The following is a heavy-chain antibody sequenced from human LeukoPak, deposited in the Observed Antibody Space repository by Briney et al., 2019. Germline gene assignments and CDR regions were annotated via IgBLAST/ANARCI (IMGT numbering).Heavy chain of an antibody. Sequence: SVKVSCKASGGTFSSYAISWVRQAPGQGLEWMGGIIPIFGTANYAQKFQGRDTITAGESTSTAYMELSSLRSEDTAVYYCARHPGYCSGGSCYYYYYYGMDVWGKGTTVTVSS. J-gene: IGHJ6*04. CDR3: ARHPGYCSGGSCYYYYYYGMDV. V-gene: IGHV1-69*13. CDR1: GGTFSSYA. D-gene: IGHD2-15*01. CDR2: IIPIFGTA.